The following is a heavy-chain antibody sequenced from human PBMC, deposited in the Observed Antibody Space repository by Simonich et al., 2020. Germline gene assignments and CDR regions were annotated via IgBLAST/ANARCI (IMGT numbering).Heavy chain of an antibody. CDR3: ARDTSYYGSGSYYFDY. J-gene: IGHJ4*02. V-gene: IGHV3-21*01. D-gene: IGHD3-10*01. CDR2: ISSSSYI. Sequence: GGGLVKPGGSLRLSCAASGFTFSSYSMNWVRQAPGKGLEWVSSISSSSYIYYADSVKGRFTIPRDNAKNSLYLQMNSLRAEDTAVYYCARDTSYYGSGSYYFDYWGQGTLVTVSS. CDR1: GFTFSSYS.